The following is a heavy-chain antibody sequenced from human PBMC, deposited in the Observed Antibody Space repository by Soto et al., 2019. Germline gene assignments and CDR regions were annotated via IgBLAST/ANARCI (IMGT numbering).Heavy chain of an antibody. CDR2: ISTYNGDT. CDR1: GYTFSRSG. J-gene: IGHJ6*02. Sequence: VQLVQSGAEVKKPGASVKVSCKASGYTFSRSGISWVRQAPGQGLEWMGWISTYNGDTNYAQKVQGRVTMTTDTSTSTAFMDLMSLRSDDTAVYYCARSGSVPYYYYGLDVWGQGTTVTVSS. V-gene: IGHV1-18*01. D-gene: IGHD1-26*01. CDR3: ARSGSVPYYYYGLDV.